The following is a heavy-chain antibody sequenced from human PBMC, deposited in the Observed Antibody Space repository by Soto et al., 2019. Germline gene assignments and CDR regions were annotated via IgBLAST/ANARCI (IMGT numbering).Heavy chain of an antibody. CDR3: ARGGITMVRGPYYYYYGMDV. Sequence: SETLSLTCTVSGGSISSYYWSWIRQPPGKGLEWIGYIYYSGSTNYNPSLKSRVTISVDTSKNQFSLKLSSVTAADTAVYYCARGGITMVRGPYYYYYGMDVWGQGTTVTVSS. V-gene: IGHV4-59*01. J-gene: IGHJ6*02. CDR1: GGSISSYY. CDR2: IYYSGST. D-gene: IGHD3-10*01.